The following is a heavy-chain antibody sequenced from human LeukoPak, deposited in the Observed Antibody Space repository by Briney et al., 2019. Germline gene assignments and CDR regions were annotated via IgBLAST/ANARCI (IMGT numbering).Heavy chain of an antibody. CDR3: ARVLSGEMATD. V-gene: IGHV3-74*01. J-gene: IGHJ4*02. D-gene: IGHD5-24*01. CDR1: GFPFSSYW. Sequence: GGSLRLSCTASGFPFSSYWMHWVRQAPGKGLEWVSRINSDGGSTAYTESVKGRFTISRDNAKKTVYLQMNSLRAEDTAVYYCARVLSGEMATDRGQGTLVTVYS. CDR2: INSDGGST.